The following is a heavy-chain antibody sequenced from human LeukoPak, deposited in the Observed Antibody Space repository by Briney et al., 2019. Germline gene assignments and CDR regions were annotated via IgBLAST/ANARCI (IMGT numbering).Heavy chain of an antibody. D-gene: IGHD6-13*01. CDR1: ADAITSHYY. V-gene: IGHV4-38-2*02. CDR2: VYHSGAN. Sequence: SETLSLTCIVSADAITSHYYWGWIRQPPGKGGKGLEWIASVYHSGANYVNPSLKSRVTISVDTSKNQFSLRLTSVTVADAAVYYCARGVRIAASGTWFDPWGQGTLVTVSS. J-gene: IGHJ5*02. CDR3: ARGVRIAASGTWFDP.